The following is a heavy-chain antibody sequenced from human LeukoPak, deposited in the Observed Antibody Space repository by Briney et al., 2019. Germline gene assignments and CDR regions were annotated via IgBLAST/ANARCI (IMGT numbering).Heavy chain of an antibody. CDR3: AREKYSSSRNSHKFDY. Sequence: GGSLRLSCEGSAFIFSGHWMNWVRQTPGKGLEWVASIKEDGSERQYVDSVKGRFSISRDNTKGSLFLQLNSLRAEDTAVYYCAREKYSSSRNSHKFDYWGQGTLVTVSS. V-gene: IGHV3-7*03. CDR1: AFIFSGHW. CDR2: IKEDGSER. J-gene: IGHJ4*02. D-gene: IGHD6-6*01.